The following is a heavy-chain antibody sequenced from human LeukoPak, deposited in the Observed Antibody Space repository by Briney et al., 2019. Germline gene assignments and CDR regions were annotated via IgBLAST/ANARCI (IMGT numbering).Heavy chain of an antibody. Sequence: EPGGSLRLSCAGSGFTFSSYSLNWVRQAPGKGLEWVSSISSSGRYIYYPDSLQGRFTVSRDNAKNLVYLQMNNLRAEDTAMYYCAREAFFDYWGQGTLATVSS. V-gene: IGHV3-21*01. CDR1: GFTFSSYS. CDR3: AREAFFDY. CDR2: ISSSGRYI. J-gene: IGHJ4*02.